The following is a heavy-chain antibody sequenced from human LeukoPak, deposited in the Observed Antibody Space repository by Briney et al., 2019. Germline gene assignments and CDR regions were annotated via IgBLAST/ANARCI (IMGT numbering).Heavy chain of an antibody. D-gene: IGHD3-10*01. CDR1: GGSISSYY. Sequence: PSETLSLTCTVSGGSISSYYWSWIRQPPGKGLEWIGHIYYSGSTNYNPSLKSRVTISVDTSKNQFSLKLSSVTAADTAMYYCARDHRVWYYGSGSYYKVNWFDPWGQGTLVTVSS. J-gene: IGHJ5*02. CDR2: IYYSGST. CDR3: ARDHRVWYYGSGSYYKVNWFDP. V-gene: IGHV4-59*01.